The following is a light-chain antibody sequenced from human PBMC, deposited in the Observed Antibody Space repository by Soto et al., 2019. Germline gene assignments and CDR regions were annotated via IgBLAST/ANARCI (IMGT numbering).Light chain of an antibody. J-gene: IGKJ2*01. V-gene: IGKV3-11*01. CDR3: QQRTSCPGT. CDR1: QSVSSY. CDR2: EAS. Sequence: VLTQSPATLSLSPGERATLYCRASQSVSSYLACYQHKPGQAPRLLIYEASNRATGIPPRFSGSGSGTDLTLTITIRGPEDCAVYYCQQRTSCPGTFGRGTKLEIK.